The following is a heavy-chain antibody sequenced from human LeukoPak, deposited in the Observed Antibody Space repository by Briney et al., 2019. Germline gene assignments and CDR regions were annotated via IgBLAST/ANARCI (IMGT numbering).Heavy chain of an antibody. CDR1: GYTFTSYD. V-gene: IGHV1-8*01. CDR2: MNPNSGNT. CDR3: ARTDSGYDPYFDY. D-gene: IGHD5-12*01. J-gene: IGHJ4*02. Sequence: ASVKVSRKASGYTFTSYDINWVRQATGQGLEWMGWMNPNSGNTGYAQKFQGRVTMTRNTSISTAYMELSSLRSEDTAVYYCARTDSGYDPYFDYWGQGTLVTVSS.